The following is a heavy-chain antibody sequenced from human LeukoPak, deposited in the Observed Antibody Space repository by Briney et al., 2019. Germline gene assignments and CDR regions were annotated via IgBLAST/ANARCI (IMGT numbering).Heavy chain of an antibody. CDR1: GGSISSYY. Sequence: PSETLSLTCTVSGGSISSYYWSWIRQPPGKGLEWIGYIYYSGSTNYNPSLKSRVTISVDTSKDQFSLKLSSVTAADTAVYYCARDPGGNVDYWGQGTLVTVSS. J-gene: IGHJ4*02. CDR3: ARDPGGNVDY. D-gene: IGHD4-23*01. CDR2: IYYSGST. V-gene: IGHV4-59*01.